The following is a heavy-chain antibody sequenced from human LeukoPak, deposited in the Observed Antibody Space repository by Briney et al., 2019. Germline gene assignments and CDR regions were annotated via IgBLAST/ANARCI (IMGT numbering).Heavy chain of an antibody. CDR3: ASFISRRPGTISSGWLAYFQH. Sequence: SETLSLTCAVYGGSFSGYYWSWIRQPPGKGLEWIGEINHSGSTNYNPSLKGRVTISVDTSKNQFSLKLSSVTAADTAVYYCASFISRRPGTISSGWLAYFQHWGQGTLVTVSS. CDR1: GGSFSGYY. J-gene: IGHJ1*01. V-gene: IGHV4-34*01. D-gene: IGHD6-19*01. CDR2: INHSGST.